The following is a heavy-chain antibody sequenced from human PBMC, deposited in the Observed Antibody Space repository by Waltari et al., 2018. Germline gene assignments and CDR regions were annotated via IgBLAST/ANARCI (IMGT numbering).Heavy chain of an antibody. Sequence: VQLLESGGDLIQPGGSLRLSCAASGFTFSHFAMTWVCQAPGKLLGWVSSSRGSGGTSYYTDSVTGRFTISRDNSENTLYLHMNSLRAEDSAIYYCAKDRGSGRIYFDSWGRGTLVAVSS. D-gene: IGHD3-10*01. CDR3: AKDRGSGRIYFDS. CDR1: GFTFSHFA. CDR2: SRGSGGTS. V-gene: IGHV3-23*01. J-gene: IGHJ4*02.